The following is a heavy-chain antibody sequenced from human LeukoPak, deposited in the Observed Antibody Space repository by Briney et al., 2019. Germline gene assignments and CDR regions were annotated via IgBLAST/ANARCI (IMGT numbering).Heavy chain of an antibody. CDR2: IYSSGST. V-gene: IGHV4-4*07. Sequence: PSETLSLTCTVSGVSISNYYLSWIRQPAGKGLEWIGRIYSSGSTNYNPSLKSRVTMSVDTSKNQFSLKLTSVTAADTAVYYRARGVSSGYYSVYYFDYWGQGTLVTVSS. CDR1: GVSISNYY. D-gene: IGHD3-22*01. J-gene: IGHJ4*02. CDR3: ARGVSSGYYSVYYFDY.